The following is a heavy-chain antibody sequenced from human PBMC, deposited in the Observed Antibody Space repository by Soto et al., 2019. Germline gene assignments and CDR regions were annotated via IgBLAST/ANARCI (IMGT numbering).Heavy chain of an antibody. J-gene: IGHJ4*02. CDR2: ISGSGGST. CDR1: GFTFSSYA. V-gene: IGHV3-23*01. D-gene: IGHD3-3*01. Sequence: EVQLLESGGGLVQPGGSLRLSCAASGFTFSSYAMSWVRQAPGKGLEWVSAISGSGGSTYYADSVKGRFTISRDKSKNTLYLQMNSLRAEDTAVYYCAKPRYDFWSGPYYFDYWGQGTLVTVSS. CDR3: AKPRYDFWSGPYYFDY.